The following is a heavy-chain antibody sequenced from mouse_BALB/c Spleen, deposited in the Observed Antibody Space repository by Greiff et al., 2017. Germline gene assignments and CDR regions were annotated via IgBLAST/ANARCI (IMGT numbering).Heavy chain of an antibody. D-gene: IGHD5-5*01. CDR3: IILPFFDY. V-gene: IGHV1S16*01. Sequence: QVQLQQSGAELVKPGASVKLSCKASGYTFTSYYMYWVKQRPGQGLEWIGEINPSNGGTNFNEKFKSKATLTVDKSSSTAYMQLSSLTSEDSAVYYCIILPFFDYWGQGTTLTVSS. J-gene: IGHJ2*01. CDR2: INPSNGGT. CDR1: GYTFTSYY.